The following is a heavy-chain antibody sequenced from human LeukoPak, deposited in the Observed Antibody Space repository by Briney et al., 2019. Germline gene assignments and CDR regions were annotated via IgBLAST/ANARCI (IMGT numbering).Heavy chain of an antibody. V-gene: IGHV1-2*06. CDR3: ARFLSGSHDDFDI. Sequence: ASVKVSCKASGYTFTGYWHWVRQAPGQGLEWMGRINPNSGGTDYAQKFQGRVTMTRDTSISTAYMELSSLRSDDTAVYYCARFLSGSHDDFDIWGQGTMVTVSS. CDR1: GYTFTGY. J-gene: IGHJ3*02. CDR2: INPNSGGT. D-gene: IGHD1-26*01.